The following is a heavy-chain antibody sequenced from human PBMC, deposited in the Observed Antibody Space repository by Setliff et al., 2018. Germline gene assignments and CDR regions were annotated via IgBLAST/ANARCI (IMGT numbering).Heavy chain of an antibody. CDR3: ARDGVFYAMDF. D-gene: IGHD3-10*01. Sequence: GSLSLYCTVSGFGFSTYAMRWVRQSPVKGLQWVSAISGGGRTTYYADSVQGRFTISRDNSKNSLYLQMNSLRAEDSAVYYCARDGVFYAMDFWGQGTTVTVSS. CDR1: GFGFSTYA. CDR2: ISGGGRTT. J-gene: IGHJ6*02. V-gene: IGHV3-23*01.